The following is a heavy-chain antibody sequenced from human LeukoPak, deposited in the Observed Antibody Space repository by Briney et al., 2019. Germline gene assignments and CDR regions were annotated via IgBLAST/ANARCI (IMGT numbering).Heavy chain of an antibody. J-gene: IGHJ4*02. CDR2: IIPIFGTA. Sequence: SVKVSCKASEGTFSSYAISWVRQAPGQGLEWMGGIIPIFGTANYAQKFQGRVTITADESTSTAYMELSSLRSEDTAVYYCASYYDSSGYYVDYWGQGTLVTVSS. V-gene: IGHV1-69*13. CDR3: ASYYDSSGYYVDY. CDR1: EGTFSSYA. D-gene: IGHD3-22*01.